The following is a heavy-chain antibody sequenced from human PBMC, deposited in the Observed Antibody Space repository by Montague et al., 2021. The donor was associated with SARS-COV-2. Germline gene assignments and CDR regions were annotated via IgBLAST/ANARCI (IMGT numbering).Heavy chain of an antibody. Sequence: SETLSLTCAVFGESSSRYYWSWIRQPPGKGLEWIGEISQSGNTKYNPSLQSRVSISLDTSRNQFSLKVSSVTAADTAIYYCARLGDGIVPSPILGLGPYYSFYYMDVWGKGTTVTVSS. V-gene: IGHV4-34*01. CDR1: GESSSRYY. J-gene: IGHJ6*03. CDR3: ARLGDGIVPSPILGLGPYYSFYYMDV. D-gene: IGHD2-2*02. CDR2: ISQSGNT.